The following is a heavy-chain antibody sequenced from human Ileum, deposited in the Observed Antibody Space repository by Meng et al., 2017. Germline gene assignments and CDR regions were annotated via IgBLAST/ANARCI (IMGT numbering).Heavy chain of an antibody. V-gene: IGHV3-21*01. Sequence: GESLKISCAASGFTFSSYSMNWVRQAPGKGLEWVSSISSSSSYIYYADSVKGRFTISRDNAKNSLYLQMNRLRAEDTAVYYCARDASRFDWLLSPAFDIWGQGTMVTVSS. J-gene: IGHJ3*02. CDR1: GFTFSSYS. CDR2: ISSSSSYI. CDR3: ARDASRFDWLLSPAFDI. D-gene: IGHD3-9*01.